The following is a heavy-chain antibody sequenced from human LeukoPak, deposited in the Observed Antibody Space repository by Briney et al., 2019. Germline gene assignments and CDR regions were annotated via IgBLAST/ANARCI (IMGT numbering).Heavy chain of an antibody. D-gene: IGHD3-10*01. J-gene: IGHJ6*04. CDR1: GFTFSSYW. CDR3: ARVEVRGVIIYYYYYGMDV. CDR2: IKQDGSEK. Sequence: PGGSLRLTCAASGFTFSSYWMSWVRQAPGKGLEWVANIKQDGSEKYYVDSVKGRFTISRDNAKNSLYLQMNSLRAEDTAVYYCARVEVRGVIIYYYYYGMDVWGKGTTVTVSS. V-gene: IGHV3-7*03.